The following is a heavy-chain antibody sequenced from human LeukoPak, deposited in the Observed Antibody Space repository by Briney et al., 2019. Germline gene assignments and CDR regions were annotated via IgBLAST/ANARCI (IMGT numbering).Heavy chain of an antibody. D-gene: IGHD1-20*01. CDR2: ISSSSSTI. CDR1: GFTFSSYS. CDR3: ARDRGRGYSYGDNWNDAGIFDY. J-gene: IGHJ4*02. V-gene: IGHV3-48*02. Sequence: GGSLRLSCAASGFTFSSYSMNWVRQAPGKGLEWVSYISSSSSTIYYADSVKGRFTISRDNAKNSLYLQMNSLRDEDTAVYYCARDRGRGYSYGDNWNDAGIFDYWGQGTLVTVSS.